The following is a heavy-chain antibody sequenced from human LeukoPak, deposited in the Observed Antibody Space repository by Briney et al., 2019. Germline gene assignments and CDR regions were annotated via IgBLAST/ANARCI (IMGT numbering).Heavy chain of an antibody. J-gene: IGHJ5*02. V-gene: IGHV1-18*01. CDR2: ISTYSSHT. CDR3: ARDEGRVSGSFNP. D-gene: IGHD3-10*01. CDR1: GYTFTRHG. Sequence: ASVKVSCKASGYTFTRHGITWVRQAPGQGLEWMGWISTYSSHTTYAQKFQGRVTMTTDTSTTTAFMELRSLRSDDTAVYYCARDEGRVSGSFNPWGQGTLVTVSS.